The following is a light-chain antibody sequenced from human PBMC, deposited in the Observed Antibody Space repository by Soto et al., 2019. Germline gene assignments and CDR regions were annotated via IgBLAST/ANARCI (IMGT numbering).Light chain of an antibody. J-gene: IGLJ3*02. CDR2: DDS. CDR3: QVWDTTSDHAV. CDR1: NIGSKS. V-gene: IGLV3-21*02. Sequence: SYELTQPPSVSVAPGQTARIACGGDNIGSKSVNWYQQRPGQAPLVVVYDDSDRPSQIPERLSGSKSGNTATLTISRVEAGDEADFFCQVWDTTSDHAVFGGGTKLTVL.